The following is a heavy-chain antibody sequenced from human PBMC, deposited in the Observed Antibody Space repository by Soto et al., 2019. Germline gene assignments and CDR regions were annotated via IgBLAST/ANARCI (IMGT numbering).Heavy chain of an antibody. V-gene: IGHV3-33*06. CDR2: IWYDGSNY. CDR1: GFIFSTYS. D-gene: IGHD6-19*01. CDR3: ANSPQYSSGWYSYYYGMDV. Sequence: PEASLRLSCASSGFIFSTYSMHWIRQAPGTGLEWVKLIWYDGSNYYYADTVNDRITNYKDNSKNTLYLQMNSLRAEYMAVYYCANSPQYSSGWYSYYYGMDVWGQGT. J-gene: IGHJ6*02.